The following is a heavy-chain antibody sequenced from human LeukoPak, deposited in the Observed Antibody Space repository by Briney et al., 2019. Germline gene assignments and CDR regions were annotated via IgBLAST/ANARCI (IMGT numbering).Heavy chain of an antibody. CDR3: AREPIAAAGGLIDY. CDR2: IYTSGST. V-gene: IGHV4-4*07. J-gene: IGHJ4*02. CDR1: GGSICSYY. D-gene: IGHD6-13*01. Sequence: PSETLSLTCTVSGGSICSYYWSWIRQPAGKGLEWIGRIYTSGSTNYNPSLKSRVTMSVDTSKNQFSLKLSSVTAADTAVYYCAREPIAAAGGLIDYWGQGTLVTVSS.